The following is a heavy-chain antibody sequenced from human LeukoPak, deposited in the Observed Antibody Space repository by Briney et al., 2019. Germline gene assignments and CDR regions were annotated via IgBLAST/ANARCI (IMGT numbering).Heavy chain of an antibody. Sequence: PGGSLRLSCAASGFTSSDYTMNWVHQSPGKGLEWVSGISVSDDSTYYADSVKGRFTISRDKSNNMLHLQMNSLRAEDTAVYYCARDRYCVCTNCPYDFWGRGTPVTVTS. CDR3: ARDRYCVCTNCPYDF. V-gene: IGHV3-23*01. D-gene: IGHD2-2*01. CDR2: ISVSDDST. CDR1: GFTSSDYT. J-gene: IGHJ4*02.